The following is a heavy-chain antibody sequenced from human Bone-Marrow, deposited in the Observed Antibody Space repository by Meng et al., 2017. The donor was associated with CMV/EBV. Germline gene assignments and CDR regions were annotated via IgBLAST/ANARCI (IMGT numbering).Heavy chain of an antibody. J-gene: IGHJ4*02. Sequence: VQLRRSGAEVKEPGASVKVSCKASGYPFTSDSISWVRQDPGQGLEWMGWISAYNGNTNYAQKLQGRVTMTTDTSTSTAYMELRSLRSDDTAVYYCARGVAVAGPGDYWGQGTLVTVSS. V-gene: IGHV1-18*01. CDR2: ISAYNGNT. D-gene: IGHD6-19*01. CDR3: ARGVAVAGPGDY. CDR1: GYPFTSDS.